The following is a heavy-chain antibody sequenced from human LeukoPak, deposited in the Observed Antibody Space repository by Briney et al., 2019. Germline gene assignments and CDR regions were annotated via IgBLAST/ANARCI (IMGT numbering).Heavy chain of an antibody. CDR1: GGSFSGYY. CDR2: INHSGST. J-gene: IGHJ5*02. V-gene: IGHV4-34*01. D-gene: IGHD3-10*01. CDR3: AREPYYGSGSRWFDP. Sequence: SETLSLTCAVYGGSFSGYYWSWIRQPPGEGLEWIGEINHSGSTNYNPSLKRRVTISVDTSKNQFSLKLSSVTAADTAVYYCAREPYYGSGSRWFDPWGQGTLVTVSS.